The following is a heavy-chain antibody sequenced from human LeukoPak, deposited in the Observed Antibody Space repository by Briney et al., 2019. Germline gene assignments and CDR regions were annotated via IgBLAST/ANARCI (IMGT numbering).Heavy chain of an antibody. CDR2: IYYSGST. J-gene: IGHJ4*02. CDR3: ARQKELVGATIDY. CDR1: GGSISSSSYY. D-gene: IGHD1-26*01. Sequence: SETLSLTCTVSGGSISSSSYYWGWLRQPPGTGLEWIGSIYYSGSTYYNPSLKSRVTISVDTSKNQFSLKLSSVTAADTAVYYCARQKELVGATIDYWGQGTLVTVSS. V-gene: IGHV4-39*01.